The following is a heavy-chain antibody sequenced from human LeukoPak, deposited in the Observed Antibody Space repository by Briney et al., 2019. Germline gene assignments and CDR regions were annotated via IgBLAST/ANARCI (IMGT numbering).Heavy chain of an antibody. CDR3: ASSSYYDILTGYPPFDY. V-gene: IGHV3-21*01. J-gene: IGHJ4*02. Sequence: PGGSLRLSCAASGFTFSSYSMNWVRQAPGKGLEWVSSISSSSSYIYYADSVKGRFTISRDNAKNSLYLQMNSLRAEDTAVYYCASSSYYDILTGYPPFDYWGQGTLVTVSS. D-gene: IGHD3-9*01. CDR2: ISSSSSYI. CDR1: GFTFSSYS.